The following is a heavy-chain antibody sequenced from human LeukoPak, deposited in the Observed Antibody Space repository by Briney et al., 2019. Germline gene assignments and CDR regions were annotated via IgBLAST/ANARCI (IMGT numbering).Heavy chain of an antibody. CDR1: GFTFSSHA. V-gene: IGHV3-23*01. J-gene: IGHJ4*02. D-gene: IGHD6-19*01. Sequence: PGGSLRLPCAASGFTFSSHAMSWVRQAPGKGLEWVSIISGSGGSANHADSVKGRFTISRDNSKNTLYLQMNSLRAEDTAVYYCARDGSSGWYWVDYWGQGTLVTVSS. CDR2: ISGSGGSA. CDR3: ARDGSSGWYWVDY.